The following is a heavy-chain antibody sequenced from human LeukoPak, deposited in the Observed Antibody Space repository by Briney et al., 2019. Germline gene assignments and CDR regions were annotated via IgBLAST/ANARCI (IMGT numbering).Heavy chain of an antibody. CDR3: ARGPEDGDYATSFDY. Sequence: SETLSLTCAVYGGSFSGYYWSWIRQPPGKGLEWIGEINHSGSTNYNPSLKSRVTISVDTSKNQFSLKLSSVTAADTAVYYCARGPEDGDYATSFDYWGQGTLVTVSS. CDR1: GGSFSGYY. J-gene: IGHJ4*02. D-gene: IGHD4-17*01. CDR2: INHSGST. V-gene: IGHV4-34*01.